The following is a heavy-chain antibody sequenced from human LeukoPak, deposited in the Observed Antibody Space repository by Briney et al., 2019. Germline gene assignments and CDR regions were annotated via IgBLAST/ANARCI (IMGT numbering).Heavy chain of an antibody. CDR2: IYYSGST. V-gene: IGHV4-59*08. Sequence: PSETLSLTCTVSGGSISNYYWSWIRQPPGKGLEWIGFIYYSGSTNYNPSLKSRVTISVDTSKNQLSLKLSSVTAADTAVYYCARTFSSSWYHFDYWGQGTLVTVSS. CDR1: GGSISNYY. D-gene: IGHD6-13*01. CDR3: ARTFSSSWYHFDY. J-gene: IGHJ4*02.